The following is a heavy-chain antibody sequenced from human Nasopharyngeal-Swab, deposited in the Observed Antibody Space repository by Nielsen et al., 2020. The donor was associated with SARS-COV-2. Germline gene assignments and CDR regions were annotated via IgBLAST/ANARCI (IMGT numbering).Heavy chain of an antibody. CDR1: GFTFSSYA. J-gene: IGHJ4*02. CDR2: ISGSGGST. D-gene: IGHD6-19*01. Sequence: GGSLRLSCAASGFTFSSYAMSWVRQAPGKGLEWVSAISGSGGSTYYADSVKGRFTISRDNSKNTLYLQMNSLRAEDTAVYYCAKDLPFERIAVAGTASDYWGQGTLVTVSS. V-gene: IGHV3-23*01. CDR3: AKDLPFERIAVAGTASDY.